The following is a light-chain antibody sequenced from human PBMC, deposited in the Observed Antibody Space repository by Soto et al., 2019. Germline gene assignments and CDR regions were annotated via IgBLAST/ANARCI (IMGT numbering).Light chain of an antibody. J-gene: IGKJ2*02. V-gene: IGKV1-33*01. CDR2: DAS. CDR3: QQFDSVPCT. Sequence: QMTQSPSSLSASVGDRVTITCQASQDITNYLIWYQQKPGKAPKLLIYDASSLGTGVSSRFSGSGSGTHFTLTISSLQPEDIATYYCQQFDSVPCTFGQGTKLEIK. CDR1: QDITNY.